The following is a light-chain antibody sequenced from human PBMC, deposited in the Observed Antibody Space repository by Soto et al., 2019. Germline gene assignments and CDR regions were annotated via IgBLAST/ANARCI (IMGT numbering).Light chain of an antibody. J-gene: IGKJ2*01. V-gene: IGKV3-11*01. CDR3: QQRRNWYT. CDR1: QSVSSS. Sequence: EIVLTQSPATLSLSPGERATLSCRASQSVSSSLAWYQQKPGQPPRLLIYDASNRATGIPARFSGSGSGVDFTLSISSLEPEDSAIYYCQQRRNWYTFGQGTKLEI. CDR2: DAS.